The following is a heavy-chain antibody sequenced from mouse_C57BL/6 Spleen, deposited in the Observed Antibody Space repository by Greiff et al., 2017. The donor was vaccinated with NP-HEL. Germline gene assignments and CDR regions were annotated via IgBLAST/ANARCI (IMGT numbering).Heavy chain of an antibody. J-gene: IGHJ2*01. CDR3: ARQHGSSYDY. CDR1: GYTFTSYW. V-gene: IGHV1-50*01. D-gene: IGHD1-1*01. Sequence: QVQLQQPGAELVKPGASVKLSCKASGYTFTSYWMQWVKQRPGQGLEWIGEIDPSDSYTNYNQKFKGKATLTVDTSSSTAYMQLSSLTSEDSAVYYWARQHGSSYDYWGQGTTLTVSS. CDR2: IDPSDSYT.